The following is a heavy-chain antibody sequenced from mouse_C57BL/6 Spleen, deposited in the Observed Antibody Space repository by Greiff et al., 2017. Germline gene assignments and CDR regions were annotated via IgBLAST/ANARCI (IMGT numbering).Heavy chain of an antibody. CDR2: IDPETGGT. V-gene: IGHV1-15*01. D-gene: IGHD1-1*01. Sequence: QVQLKESGAELVRPGASVTLSCKASGYTFTDYEMHWVKQTPVHGLEWIGAIDPETGGTAYNQKFKGKAILTADKSSSTAYMELRSLTSEDSAVYYCTRIYYYGSIWDWGTGTTVTVSS. CDR3: TRIYYYGSIWD. CDR1: GYTFTDYE. J-gene: IGHJ1*03.